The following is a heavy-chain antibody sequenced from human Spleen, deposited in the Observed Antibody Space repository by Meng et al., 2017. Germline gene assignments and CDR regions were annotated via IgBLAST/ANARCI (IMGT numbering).Heavy chain of an antibody. CDR2: INHSRST. J-gene: IGHJ4*02. CDR3: ARTWYGSGSYYKGGFDY. V-gene: IGHV4-34*01. Sequence: VEVQQWGAGLLKPSASLSRTGAVYGGSFSGYYGSWIRQPPGKGLEWIGEINHSRSTNYNPSLKSQVTISVDTSKNQFSLKLSSVTAADTAVYYCARTWYGSGSYYKGGFDYWGQGTLVTVSS. D-gene: IGHD3-10*01. CDR1: GGSFSGYY.